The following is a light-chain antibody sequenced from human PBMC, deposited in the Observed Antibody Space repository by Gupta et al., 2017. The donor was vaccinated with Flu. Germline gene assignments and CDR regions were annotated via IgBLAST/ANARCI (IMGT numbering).Light chain of an antibody. V-gene: IGLV2-8*01. CDR2: EVS. Sequence: QSALTQPPSASGSPGQSVTISCTGTSSDVGGYNYVSWYQQHPGKAPKLMIYEVSKRPSGVPDRFSGSKSGNTASLTVSGLQAEDEADYYCSSYAGSNIWVFGGGIKLTVL. J-gene: IGLJ3*02. CDR1: SSDVGGYNY. CDR3: SSYAGSNIWV.